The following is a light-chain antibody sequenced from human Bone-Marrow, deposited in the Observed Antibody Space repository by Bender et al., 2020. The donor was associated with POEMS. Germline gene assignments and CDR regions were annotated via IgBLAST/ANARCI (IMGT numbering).Light chain of an antibody. CDR2: SSH. CDR3: AVWDDSLNGWV. Sequence: QSVLTQPPSASGTPGQRVTISCSGGSSNIGAHAVNWYQHLPGTAPKLLILSSHRRPPEVPYRFSGSRSGTSASLAISGLQSEDEADYYCAVWDDSLNGWVFGGGTKLTVL. J-gene: IGLJ3*02. CDR1: SSNIGAHA. V-gene: IGLV1-44*01.